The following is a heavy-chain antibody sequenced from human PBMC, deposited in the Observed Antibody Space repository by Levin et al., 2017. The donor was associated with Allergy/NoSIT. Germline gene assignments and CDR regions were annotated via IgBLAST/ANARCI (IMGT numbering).Heavy chain of an antibody. V-gene: IGHV3-9*01. CDR2: ISWNSGSI. CDR3: ARDNIGLPDAFDI. J-gene: IGHJ3*02. Sequence: GGSLRLSCAASGFTFDDYAMHWVRQAPGKGLEWVSGISWNSGSIGYADSVKGRFTISRDNAKNSLYLQMSSLRTEDTALYYCARDNIGLPDAFDIWGQGTMVIVSS. D-gene: IGHD3-10*01. CDR1: GFTFDDYA.